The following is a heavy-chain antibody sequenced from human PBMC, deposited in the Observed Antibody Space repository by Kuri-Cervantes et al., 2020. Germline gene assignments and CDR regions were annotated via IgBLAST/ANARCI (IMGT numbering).Heavy chain of an antibody. J-gene: IGHJ6*03. D-gene: IGHD6-13*01. Sequence: LSLTCAVYGGTFNGYFWSWIRQSPEKGLEWVANIKQDGSEKYYVDSVKGRFTISRDNAKNSLYLQMNSLRAEDTAVYYCARGAQQLGRAYYYYYYMDVWGKGTTVTVSS. CDR3: ARGAQQLGRAYYYYYYMDV. CDR1: GGTFNGYF. V-gene: IGHV3-7*01. CDR2: IKQDGSEK.